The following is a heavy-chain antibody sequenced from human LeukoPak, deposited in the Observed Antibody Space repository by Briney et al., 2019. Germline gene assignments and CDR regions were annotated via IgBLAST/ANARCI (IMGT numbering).Heavy chain of an antibody. V-gene: IGHV1-18*01. D-gene: IGHD3-22*01. CDR2: ISAYNGNT. J-gene: IGHJ1*01. Sequence: ASVKVSCKASGYTFTSYGISWVRQAPGQGLEWMGWISAYNGNTNYAQKLQGRVTMTTDTSTSTAYMELSSLRSEDTAVYYCGTTYYYDSSGYYLEEYFQHWGQGTLVTVSS. CDR3: GTTYYYDSSGYYLEEYFQH. CDR1: GYTFTSYG.